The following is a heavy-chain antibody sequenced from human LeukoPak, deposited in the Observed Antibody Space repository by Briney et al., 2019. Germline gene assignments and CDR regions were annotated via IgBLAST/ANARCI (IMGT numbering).Heavy chain of an antibody. CDR1: GFTFSSYG. CDR2: ISYDGSNK. J-gene: IGHJ4*02. D-gene: IGHD3-10*01. Sequence: GSLRLSCAASGFTFSSYGMHWVRQAPGKGLEWVAVISYDGSNKYYADSVKGRFTISRDNSKNTLYLQMNSLRAEDTAVYYCANWGGSGRYPLQDFDYWGQGTLVTVSS. V-gene: IGHV3-30*18. CDR3: ANWGGSGRYPLQDFDY.